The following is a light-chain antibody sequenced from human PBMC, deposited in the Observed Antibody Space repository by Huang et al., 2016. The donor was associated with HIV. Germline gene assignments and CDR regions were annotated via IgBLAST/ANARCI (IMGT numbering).Light chain of an antibody. V-gene: IGKV4-1*01. CDR1: RSVLHGNNKNY. J-gene: IGKJ3*01. CDR3: QQYFNPPVT. Sequence: DIVMTQSPDSLAVSLGERATINCRSSRSVLHGNNKNYLAWFQQKSGQPPKLLFYWASTRESGVPDRFSASGSRTDFTLTINGLQPEDVAVYYCQQYFNPPVTFGPGTKVHVK. CDR2: WAS.